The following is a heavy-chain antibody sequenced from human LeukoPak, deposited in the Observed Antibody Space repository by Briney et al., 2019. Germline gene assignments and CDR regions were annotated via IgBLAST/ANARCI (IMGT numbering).Heavy chain of an antibody. D-gene: IGHD2/OR15-2a*01. CDR2: IANDGRDK. V-gene: IGHV3-30*03. Sequence: GGSLRLSCAASGFTFSDYGMHWVRQAPGKGLEWVAVIANDGRDKKYADSVRGRFTISRDNSKNALFLQMNSLRAEDTALYYCARDLSRPFFDYWGQGTLVTVSS. J-gene: IGHJ4*02. CDR1: GFTFSDYG. CDR3: ARDLSRPFFDY.